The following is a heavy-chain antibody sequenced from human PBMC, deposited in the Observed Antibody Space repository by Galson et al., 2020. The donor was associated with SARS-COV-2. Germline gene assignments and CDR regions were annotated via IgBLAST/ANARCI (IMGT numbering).Heavy chain of an antibody. D-gene: IGHD5-18*01. CDR2: IYTSGST. CDR3: ASGYSYGYDY. J-gene: IGHJ4*02. CDR1: GGSISSYY. Sequence: ETSETLSLTCTVSGGSISSYYWSWIRPPAGKGLEWIGRIYTSGSTNYNPSLKSRVTMSVDTSKNQFSLKLSSVTAADTAVYYCASGYSYGYDYWGQGTLVTVSS. V-gene: IGHV4-4*07.